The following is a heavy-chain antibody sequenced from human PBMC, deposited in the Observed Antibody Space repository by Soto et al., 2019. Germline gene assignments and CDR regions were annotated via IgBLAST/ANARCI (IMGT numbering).Heavy chain of an antibody. CDR1: GYTFIGYY. CDR2: INPNSGGT. CDR3: AREVVVITPYSFDY. J-gene: IGHJ4*02. V-gene: IGHV1-2*02. Sequence: SGKVACNASGYTFIGYYMYSVRHAPGQGLEWMGWINPNSGGTNYEQKFQGRVTMTRDTSISTAYMELSRLRSDETAVYYCAREVVVITPYSFDYWGQGTLVSVSS. D-gene: IGHD3-22*01.